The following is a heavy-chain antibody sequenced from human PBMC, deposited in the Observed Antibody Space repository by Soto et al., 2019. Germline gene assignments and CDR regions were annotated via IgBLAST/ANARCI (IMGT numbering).Heavy chain of an antibody. V-gene: IGHV3-7*05. J-gene: IGHJ6*01. Sequence: EVQLVESGGGLVQPGGSLRLSCAASGFTFSTYWMNWVRQAPGKGLEWVANIKEDGSEAYYVDSVKGRFTISRDNAKNRLYFDMDNPKGEETARLYCARDWGSPSKGSAPGYYHPLGMDVWGQGNTVTLPS. CDR2: IKEDGSEA. D-gene: IGHD3-22*01. CDR3: ARDWGSPSKGSAPGYYHPLGMDV. CDR1: GFTFSTYW.